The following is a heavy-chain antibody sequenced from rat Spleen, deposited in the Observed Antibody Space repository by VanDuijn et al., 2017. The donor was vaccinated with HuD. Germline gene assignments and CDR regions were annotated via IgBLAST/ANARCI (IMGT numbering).Heavy chain of an antibody. Sequence: EVKLVESGGGLVQSGNSLTLSCVASGFAFSTYGMHWIRQTPKKGLEWIAMILDDSSNMYYADTVKGRFTISRDNSKNTLYLEMNSLTSEDTGMYYCAALTRRPPDYWGQGVMVTVSS. CDR3: AALTRRPPDY. V-gene: IGHV5-50*01. J-gene: IGHJ2*01. CDR2: ILDDSSNM. CDR1: GFAFSTYG. D-gene: IGHD5-1*01.